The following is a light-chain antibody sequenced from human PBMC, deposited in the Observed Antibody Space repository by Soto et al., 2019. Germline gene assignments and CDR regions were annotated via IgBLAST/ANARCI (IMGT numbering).Light chain of an antibody. Sequence: QTVVTQPASVSGSPGQSITISCIGTSSDVGSSDLVSWYQQHPDTAPKLLIYGASKRPSGVSNRFSGSKSGNTASLTISGLQAEVEADYYCCSYASTSPYVFGTGTKVTVL. CDR2: GAS. CDR1: SSDVGSSDL. CDR3: CSYASTSPYV. J-gene: IGLJ1*01. V-gene: IGLV2-23*01.